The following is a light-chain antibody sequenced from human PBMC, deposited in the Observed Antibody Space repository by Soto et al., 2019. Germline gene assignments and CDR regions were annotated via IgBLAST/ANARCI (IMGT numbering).Light chain of an antibody. CDR2: DAS. J-gene: IGKJ1*01. Sequence: DIQMTQSPSTLSASVGDRVTITCRASQSISSWLAWYQQKPGKAPKLLIYDASSLESGVPSRFSGSGSGTEFTLTISSLQPGDFATYYCQQYNSFPTFGQGTKVDIK. V-gene: IGKV1-5*01. CDR3: QQYNSFPT. CDR1: QSISSW.